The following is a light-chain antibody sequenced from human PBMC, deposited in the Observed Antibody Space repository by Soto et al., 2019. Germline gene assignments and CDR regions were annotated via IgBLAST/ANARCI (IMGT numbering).Light chain of an antibody. CDR3: QQYNNWPVT. J-gene: IGKJ1*01. CDR2: KAS. Sequence: DIQMTQSPPTLSGSVVDRVTITCLASQTISSWLAWYQQKPGKAPKLLIYKASTLKSGVPSRFSGSGSGTEFTLTISSLQSEDFAVYYCQQYNNWPVTFGQGTKGDIK. CDR1: QTISSW. V-gene: IGKV1-5*03.